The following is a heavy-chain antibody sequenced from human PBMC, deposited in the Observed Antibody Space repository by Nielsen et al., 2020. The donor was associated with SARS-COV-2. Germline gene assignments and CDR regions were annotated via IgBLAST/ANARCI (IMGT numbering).Heavy chain of an antibody. V-gene: IGHV3-53*01. CDR1: GFTVSSNY. CDR2: IYSGGST. D-gene: IGHD6-19*01. Sequence: GESLKISCAASGFTVSSNYMSWVRQAPGKGLEWVSVIYSGGSTYYADSVKGRFTISREKAKNSLYLQMNSLRAEDTAVYYCASSGWLDHWGQGTLVTVSS. J-gene: IGHJ4*02. CDR3: ASSGWLDH.